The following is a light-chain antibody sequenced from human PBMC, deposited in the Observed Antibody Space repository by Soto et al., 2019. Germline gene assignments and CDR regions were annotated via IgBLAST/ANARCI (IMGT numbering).Light chain of an antibody. CDR3: CSYTSSSTRV. V-gene: IGLV2-14*01. Sequence: QSALTQPASVSGSPGQSITISCTGTSGDVGGYNYVSWYQQHPGQAPKLMIYEVSNRPSGVSNRFSGSKSGNTASLTISGLQAEDEADFYCCSYTSSSTRVFGGGTMLTVL. CDR2: EVS. CDR1: SGDVGGYNY. J-gene: IGLJ3*02.